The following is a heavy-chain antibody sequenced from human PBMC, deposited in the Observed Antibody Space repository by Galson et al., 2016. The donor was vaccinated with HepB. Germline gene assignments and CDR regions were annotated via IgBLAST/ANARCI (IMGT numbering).Heavy chain of an antibody. D-gene: IGHD3-3*01. CDR2: MSGSGSII. J-gene: IGHJ6*02. CDR3: AREPTYYGSSYYGMDV. CDR1: GFDFSDKY. V-gene: IGHV3-11*01. Sequence: SLRLSCAASGFDFSDKYMSWIRQAPGKGLEWVSFMSGSGSIIPYADSVRGRFTISRDNAKNSLYLQMNSLRVEDTAVYYCAREPTYYGSSYYGMDVWGQGTTVTVSS.